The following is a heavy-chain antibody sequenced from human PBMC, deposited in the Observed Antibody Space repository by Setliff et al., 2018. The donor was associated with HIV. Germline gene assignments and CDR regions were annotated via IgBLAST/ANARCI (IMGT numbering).Heavy chain of an antibody. V-gene: IGHV1-69*10. CDR2: IIPILGIA. J-gene: IGHJ1*01. CDR3: ARDPSSGIYYDSSGQYFQN. D-gene: IGHD3-22*01. Sequence: SVKVSCKASGYTFTGYYMHWVRQAPGQGLEWMGGIIPILGIANYAQKFQGRVTITADKSTSTAYMELSSLRPDDTAVYFCARDPSSGIYYDSSGQYFQNWGQGTLVTVSS. CDR1: GYTFTGYY.